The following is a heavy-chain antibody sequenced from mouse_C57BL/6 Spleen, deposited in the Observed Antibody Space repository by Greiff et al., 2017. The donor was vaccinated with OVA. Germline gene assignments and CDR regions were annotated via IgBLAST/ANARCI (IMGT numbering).Heavy chain of an antibody. V-gene: IGHV1-15*01. D-gene: IGHD2-4*01. CDR2: IDPETGGT. CDR3: TRWDDYDEGYYFDY. CDR1: GYTFTDYE. Sequence: QVQLQQSGAELVRPGASVTLSCKASGYTFTDYEMHWVKQTPVHGLEWIGAIDPETGGTAYNQKFKGKAILTAAKSSSTAYMELRSLTSEDSAVYYCTRWDDYDEGYYFDYWGQGTTLTVSS. J-gene: IGHJ2*01.